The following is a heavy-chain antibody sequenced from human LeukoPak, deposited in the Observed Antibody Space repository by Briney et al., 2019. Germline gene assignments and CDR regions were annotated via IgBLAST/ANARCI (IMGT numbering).Heavy chain of an antibody. V-gene: IGHV3-33*01. CDR3: ARDMEQLVGWELRNWFDP. D-gene: IGHD6-13*01. Sequence: GSLRLSCAASGFTFSSYGMHWVRQAPGKGLEWVAVIWYDGSNKYYADSVKGRFTISRDNSKNTLYLQMNSLRAEDTAVYYCARDMEQLVGWELRNWFDPWGQGTLVTVSS. J-gene: IGHJ5*02. CDR2: IWYDGSNK. CDR1: GFTFSSYG.